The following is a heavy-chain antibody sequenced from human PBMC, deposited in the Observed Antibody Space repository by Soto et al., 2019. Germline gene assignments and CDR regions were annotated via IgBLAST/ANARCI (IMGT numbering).Heavy chain of an antibody. Sequence: SETLSLTCAVYGGSFSGYYWRWIRQPPGKGLEWIGEINHSGSTNYNPSLKSRVTISVDTSKNQFSLKLSSVTAADTAVYYCARGKRYFDWLFVHFAYWGQGTLVTVSS. D-gene: IGHD3-9*01. CDR2: INHSGST. J-gene: IGHJ4*02. CDR1: GGSFSGYY. CDR3: ARGKRYFDWLFVHFAY. V-gene: IGHV4-34*01.